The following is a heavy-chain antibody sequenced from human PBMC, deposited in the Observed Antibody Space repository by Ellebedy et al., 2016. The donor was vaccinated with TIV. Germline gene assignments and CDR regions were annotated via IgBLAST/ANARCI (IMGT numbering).Heavy chain of an antibody. CDR1: GGSFSGYY. Sequence: MPSETLSLTCAVYGGSFSGYYWSWIRQPPGKGLEWIGEINHSGSTNYNPSLKSRVTISVDTSKNQFSLKLSSVTAADTDVYYCAHDYGDYGLPELDVWGQGTTVTVSS. V-gene: IGHV4-34*01. J-gene: IGHJ6*02. CDR2: INHSGST. CDR3: AHDYGDYGLPELDV. D-gene: IGHD4-17*01.